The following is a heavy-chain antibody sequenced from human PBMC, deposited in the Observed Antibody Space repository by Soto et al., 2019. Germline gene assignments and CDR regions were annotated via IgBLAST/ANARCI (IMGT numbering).Heavy chain of an antibody. D-gene: IGHD1-26*01. J-gene: IGHJ5*02. CDR1: GYTFTSYG. CDR2: ISAYNGNT. V-gene: IGHV1-18*01. CDR3: ARDSGSYRWDQARRWWFDP. Sequence: QVQLVQSGAEVKKPGASVKVSCKASGYTFTSYGISWVRQAPGQGLEWMGWISAYNGNTNYAQKLQGRVTMTTDTSTSTAYMELRSLRSDDTAVYYCARDSGSYRWDQARRWWFDPWGQGTLVTVSS.